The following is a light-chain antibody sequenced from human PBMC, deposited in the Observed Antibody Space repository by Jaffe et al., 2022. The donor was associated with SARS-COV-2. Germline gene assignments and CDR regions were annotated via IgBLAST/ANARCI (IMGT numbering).Light chain of an antibody. CDR2: QDS. Sequence: SYELTQPPSVSLSPGQTASITCSGDKLGDKYASWYQEKPGQSPVLVIYQDSKRPSGIPERFSGSNSENTATLTISGTQTMDEADYYCQAWDSRTVVFGGGTKLTVL. CDR3: QAWDSRTVV. V-gene: IGLV3-1*01. CDR1: KLGDKY. J-gene: IGLJ2*01.